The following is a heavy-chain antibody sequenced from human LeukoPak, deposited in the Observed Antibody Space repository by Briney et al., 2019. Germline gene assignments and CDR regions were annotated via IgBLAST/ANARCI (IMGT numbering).Heavy chain of an antibody. CDR2: IFYRGTT. CDR1: GGPISSYY. D-gene: IGHD5-24*01. J-gene: IGHJ6*03. Sequence: PSETLSLTRIVSGGPISSYYWSWIRQTPGEGLEWIGDIFYRGTTNYNPSLKSRVTMSVDTTNNQFSLKLSSVTAADTAIYYCARTGDGYNYYNYYYMDVWGKGTTVTVSS. V-gene: IGHV4-59*01. CDR3: ARTGDGYNYYNYYYMDV.